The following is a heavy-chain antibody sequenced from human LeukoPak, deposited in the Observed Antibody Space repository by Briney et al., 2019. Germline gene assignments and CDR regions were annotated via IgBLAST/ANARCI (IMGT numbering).Heavy chain of an antibody. CDR3: AKDLSRSYYYDPDAFDI. Sequence: QPGGSLRLSCAASGFTFSSYGMHWVRQAPGKGLEWVAVIWYDGSNKYYADFVKGRFTISRDNSKNTLYLQMNSLRAEDTAVYYCAKDLSRSYYYDPDAFDIWGQGTMVTVSS. CDR2: IWYDGSNK. V-gene: IGHV3-33*06. D-gene: IGHD3-22*01. J-gene: IGHJ3*02. CDR1: GFTFSSYG.